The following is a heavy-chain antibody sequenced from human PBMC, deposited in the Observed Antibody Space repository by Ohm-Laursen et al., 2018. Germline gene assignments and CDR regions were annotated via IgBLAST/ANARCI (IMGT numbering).Heavy chain of an antibody. D-gene: IGHD2-15*01. CDR1: GFTVSSNY. J-gene: IGHJ4*02. CDR3: ARDLLDCSGGTCYNFFDY. V-gene: IGHV3-53*01. CDR2: IYSGGST. Sequence: SLRLSCSASGFTVSSNYMSWVRQAPGKGLEWVSVIYSGGSTYYADSVKGRFTISRDNSKNTLYLQMNSLRAEDTAVYYCARDLLDCSGGTCYNFFDYWGQGTLVTVSS.